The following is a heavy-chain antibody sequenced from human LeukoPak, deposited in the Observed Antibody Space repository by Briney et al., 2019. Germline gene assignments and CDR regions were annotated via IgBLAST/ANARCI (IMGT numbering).Heavy chain of an antibody. CDR3: AGGPMVQGN. Sequence: AAVKVSFKASVYTFTRYGISWVRQAPGQGLEWMGWISSYNGNTNYSHKLHGRVTMTTETSTSTANMELRSMRSDDTAVYYCAGGPMVQGNWGQGTLVTVSS. V-gene: IGHV1-18*01. J-gene: IGHJ4*02. CDR2: ISSYNGNT. CDR1: VYTFTRYG. D-gene: IGHD3-10*01.